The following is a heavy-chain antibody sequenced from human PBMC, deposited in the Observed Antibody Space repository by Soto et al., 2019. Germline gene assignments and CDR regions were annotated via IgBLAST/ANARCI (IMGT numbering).Heavy chain of an antibody. CDR1: GSSISSGGYY. CDR2: IYYSGST. Sequence: SETLSLTCTVSGSSISSGGYYWSWIRQHPGKGLEWIGYIYYSGSTYYNPSLKSRVTISVDTSKNQFSLKLSSVTAADTAVYYCARLPHSQLAGFDYWGQGTLVTVSS. CDR3: ARLPHSQLAGFDY. D-gene: IGHD6-13*01. V-gene: IGHV4-31*03. J-gene: IGHJ4*02.